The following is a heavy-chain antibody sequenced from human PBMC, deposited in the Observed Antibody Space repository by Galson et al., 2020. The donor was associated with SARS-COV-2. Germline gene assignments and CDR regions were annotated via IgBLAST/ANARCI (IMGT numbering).Heavy chain of an antibody. V-gene: IGHV4-39*07. D-gene: IGHD4-17*01. CDR1: GGSTSSSRSY. Sequence: SETLSLTCTVSGGSTSSSRSYWGWIRQPPGKGLEWIGAISYSGSNYYNPSLKSRLTISVHTSKKQFSLKLNSVTAADTARYYCAMLSVGSSRGEVEDYDFDFWGQGALVTVSS. CDR2: ISYSGSN. CDR3: AMLSVGSSRGEVEDYDFDF. J-gene: IGHJ4*02.